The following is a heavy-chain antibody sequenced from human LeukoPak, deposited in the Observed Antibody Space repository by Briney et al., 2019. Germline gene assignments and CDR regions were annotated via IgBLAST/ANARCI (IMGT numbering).Heavy chain of an antibody. CDR3: ATSIAAAGTGSFGY. CDR1: GYTFTGYW. V-gene: IGHV1-46*01. Sequence: ASVKVSCKAFGYTFTGYWVHWVRQAPGQGPEWMGVISPSGGSTIYAQKFKGRVTLTRDMSTSTDYLELSSLRSEDTAVYYCATSIAAAGTGSFGYWGQGTLVTVSS. D-gene: IGHD6-13*01. J-gene: IGHJ4*02. CDR2: ISPSGGST.